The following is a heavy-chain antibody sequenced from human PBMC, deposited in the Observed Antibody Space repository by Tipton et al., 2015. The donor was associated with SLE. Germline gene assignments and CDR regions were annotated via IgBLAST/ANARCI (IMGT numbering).Heavy chain of an antibody. CDR1: GGSITSGSNYY. V-gene: IGHV4-61*09. CDR2: FSSSGGT. J-gene: IGHJ5*02. D-gene: IGHD6-13*01. CDR3: ARQRVGVTADGNWFDP. Sequence: TLSLTCSVSGGSITSGSNYYWTWIRQPAGKGLEWIGHFSSSGGTNYNTSLKSRVTISADTSKNEISLKMTSVTAADTAVYYCARQRVGVTADGNWFDPWGQGTLVTVSS.